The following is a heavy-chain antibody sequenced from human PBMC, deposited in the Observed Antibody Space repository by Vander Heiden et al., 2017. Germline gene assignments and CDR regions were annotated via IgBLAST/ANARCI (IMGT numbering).Heavy chain of an antibody. V-gene: IGHV1-69*01. CDR3: ARGFTTTSVIHYYYYGMDV. J-gene: IGHJ6*02. CDR1: GGTFSSYA. D-gene: IGHD3-22*01. Sequence: QVQLVQSGAEVKKPGSSVKVSCKASGGTFSSYAISWVRQAPGQGLEWMGGIIPIFGTANYAQKFQGRVAITADESTSTAYMELSSLRSEATAVYYCARGFTTTSVIHYYYYGMDVWGQGTTVTVSS. CDR2: IIPIFGTA.